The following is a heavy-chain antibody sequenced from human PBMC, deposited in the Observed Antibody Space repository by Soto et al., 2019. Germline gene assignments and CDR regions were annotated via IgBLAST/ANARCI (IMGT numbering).Heavy chain of an antibody. D-gene: IGHD2-2*01. J-gene: IGHJ6*03. CDR2: ISGSDDST. V-gene: IGHV3-23*01. CDR3: EKVIVVVPAVNNYYMDV. Sequence: EVQLLESGGGLVQPGGSLRLSCAASEFTFADYAMTWVRQAPGKGLEWVSAISGSDDSTYYADCVKGRFTISRDNSKNTLFLQMNSLRVEDTAVYYCEKVIVVVPAVNNYYMDVWGKGTTVTVSS. CDR1: EFTFADYA.